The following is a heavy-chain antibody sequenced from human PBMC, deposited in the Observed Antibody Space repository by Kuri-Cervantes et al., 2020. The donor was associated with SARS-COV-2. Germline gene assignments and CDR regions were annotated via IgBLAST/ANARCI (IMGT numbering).Heavy chain of an antibody. D-gene: IGHD6-19*01. V-gene: IGHV4-59*01. CDR1: GGSISSYY. Sequence: SETLFLTCTVSGGSISSYYWSWIRQPPGKGLEWIGYIYYSGSTNYNLSLKSRVTISVDTSKNQFSLKLSSVTAADTAVYYCAGSSGWYTYYYYGMDVWGQGTTVTVSS. CDR2: IYYSGST. CDR3: AGSSGWYTYYYYGMDV. J-gene: IGHJ6*02.